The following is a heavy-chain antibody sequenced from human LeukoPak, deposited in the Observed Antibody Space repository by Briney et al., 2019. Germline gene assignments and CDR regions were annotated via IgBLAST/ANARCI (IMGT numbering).Heavy chain of an antibody. V-gene: IGHV3-48*04. CDR2: ISSSSSTI. Sequence: PGGSLRLSCAASGFTFSSYSMNWVRQAPGKGLEWVSYISSSSSTIYYADSVKGRFTISRDNAKNSLYLQMKSLRAEETAVYYGPSLLLQSQNWGKGTLVTVSP. D-gene: IGHD5-24*01. CDR3: PSLLLQSQN. CDR1: GFTFSSYS. J-gene: IGHJ4*02.